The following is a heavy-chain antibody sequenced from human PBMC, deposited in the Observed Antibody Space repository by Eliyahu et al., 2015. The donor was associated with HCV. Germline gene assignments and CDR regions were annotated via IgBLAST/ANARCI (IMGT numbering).Heavy chain of an antibody. V-gene: IGHV3-23*01. CDR2: ISGSGGST. CDR1: GFXFSNYA. Sequence: EVQLLESGGGLVQPGGSLRLSCXASGFXFSNYAMSWVRQGPGKGLGWVSAISGSGGSTYYADSVKGRFTISRDSSKNTLYLQMNSLRAEDTAVYYCAKVIMSRGATETYWGQGTLVTVSA. J-gene: IGHJ4*02. CDR3: AKVIMSRGATETY. D-gene: IGHD3-10*01.